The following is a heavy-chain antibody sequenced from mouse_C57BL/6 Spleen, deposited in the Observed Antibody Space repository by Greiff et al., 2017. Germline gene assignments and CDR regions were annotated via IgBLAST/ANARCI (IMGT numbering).Heavy chain of an antibody. V-gene: IGHV1-54*01. CDR3: ARKGVYDGYYYAMDY. CDR2: INPGSGGT. D-gene: IGHD2-3*01. Sequence: QVQLQQSGAELVRPGTSVKVSCKASGYAFTNYLIEWVKQRPGQGLEWIGVINPGSGGTNYNEKFKGKATLTADKSSSTAYMQLSSLTSEDSAVYFCARKGVYDGYYYAMDYWGQGTSVTVSS. CDR1: GYAFTNYL. J-gene: IGHJ4*01.